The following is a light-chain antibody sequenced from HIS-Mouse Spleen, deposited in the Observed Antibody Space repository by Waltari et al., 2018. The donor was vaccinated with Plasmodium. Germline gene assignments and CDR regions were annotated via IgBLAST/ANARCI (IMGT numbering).Light chain of an antibody. CDR3: QAWDSSTAV. Sequence: SYELTQPPSVSVSPGQTASITCSGDKLGDKYACWYQQKPGQYPVLVIYQDSKRPSGNPERFSGSNSGNTATLTISGTQAMDEADYYCQAWDSSTAVFGGGTKLTVL. CDR1: KLGDKY. V-gene: IGLV3-1*01. CDR2: QDS. J-gene: IGLJ3*02.